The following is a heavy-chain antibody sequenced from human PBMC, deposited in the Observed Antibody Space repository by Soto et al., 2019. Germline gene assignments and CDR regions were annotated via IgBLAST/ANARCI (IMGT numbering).Heavy chain of an antibody. CDR1: GFTFSGST. D-gene: IGHD2-15*01. V-gene: IGHV3-73*02. J-gene: IGHJ4*02. CDR3: TRLVLGSVVY. Sequence: EVQLVESGGGLVQPGGSLKLSCAASGFTFSGSTMHWVRQASGKGVEWVGRIRSKANSYATAYAASVKGRFTISRDDSKNTAYLQMNSLKTEDTAVYYCTRLVLGSVVYWGQGTLVTVSS. CDR2: IRSKANSYAT.